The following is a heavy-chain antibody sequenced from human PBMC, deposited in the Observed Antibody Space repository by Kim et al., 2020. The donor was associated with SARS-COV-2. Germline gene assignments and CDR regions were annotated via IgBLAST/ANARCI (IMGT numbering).Heavy chain of an antibody. CDR3: ATGNWKLRQPFAY. D-gene: IGHD1-1*01. V-gene: IGHV1-24*01. CDR1: GYTLTEFS. CDR2: YDPEHRDT. Sequence: ASVKVSCKVSGYTLTEFSVHWVRQRPGKGLEWMGGYDPEHRDTIYAQKFQGRFTMSEETYTDTAYMVLSSLRSDDTAVYYCATGNWKLRQPFAYWGQGTLVTVSS. J-gene: IGHJ4*02.